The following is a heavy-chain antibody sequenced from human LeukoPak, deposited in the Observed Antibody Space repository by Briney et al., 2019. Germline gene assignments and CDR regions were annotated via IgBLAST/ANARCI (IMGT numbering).Heavy chain of an antibody. CDR1: GWARRTRGEG. V-gene: IGHV2-5*01. CDR3: AHRRLRCFDY. J-gene: IGHJ4*02. D-gene: IGHD4-17*01. CDR2: SYWHHHN. Sequence: SGPTLVKPTQTLTLTCTFSGWARRTRGEGVGWMRQPQGKGLEWLTLSYWHHHNPYTPPLQSTLTITKHTSKNQLVLTMTNMHPVDTATYYCAHRRLRCFDYWGQGTLVTVSS.